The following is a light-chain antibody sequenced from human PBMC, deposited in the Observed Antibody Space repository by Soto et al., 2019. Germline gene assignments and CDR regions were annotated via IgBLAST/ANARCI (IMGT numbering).Light chain of an antibody. CDR3: QSYDTSLRGWV. J-gene: IGLJ3*02. V-gene: IGLV1-40*01. CDR1: SSNIGAGSD. CDR2: GNI. Sequence: QSVLTQPPSMSGAPGQRVVISCTGSSSNIGAGSDVHWYYQLPGAAPRVLIYGNIIRPSGVSDRFSGSKSGTSASLAITGLQAEDEADYYYQSYDTSLRGWVFGGGTKLTVL.